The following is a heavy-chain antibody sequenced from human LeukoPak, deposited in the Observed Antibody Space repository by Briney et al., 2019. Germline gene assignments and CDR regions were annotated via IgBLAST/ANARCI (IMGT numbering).Heavy chain of an antibody. Sequence: PGGSLRLSCAASGFNFDDYGMSWVRQVPGKGLEWVSAINWNGGSIGYADSVKGRFTISRDNAKKSLYLQMNSLRVEDTALYHCARDLDTFRCFDPSGYLGQGALVTVSS. CDR1: GFNFDDYG. D-gene: IGHD3-9*01. V-gene: IGHV3-20*01. J-gene: IGHJ4*02. CDR3: ARDLDTFRCFDPSGY. CDR2: INWNGGSI.